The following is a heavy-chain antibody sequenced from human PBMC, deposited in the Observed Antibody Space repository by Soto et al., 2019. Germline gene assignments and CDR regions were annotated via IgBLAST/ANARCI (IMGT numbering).Heavy chain of an antibody. V-gene: IGHV6-1*01. CDR2: TYYRSKWYN. D-gene: IGHD4-17*01. CDR3: SRSQTTVTSYDY. Sequence: SQTLSLTCAISGDSVSSNSAAWNWIRQSPSRGLEWLGRTYYRSKWYNDYAVSVKSRITINSDTSKNQFSLQLSSVTAADTAVYYCSRSQTTVTSYDYWGQGTLVTVSS. CDR1: GDSVSSNSAA. J-gene: IGHJ4*02.